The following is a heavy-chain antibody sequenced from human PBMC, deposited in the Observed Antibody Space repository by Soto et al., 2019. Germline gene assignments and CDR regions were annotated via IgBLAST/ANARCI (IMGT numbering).Heavy chain of an antibody. J-gene: IGHJ5*02. CDR3: TSRYCSSASCHT. D-gene: IGHD2-2*01. CDR1: GYTFSGSA. V-gene: IGHV3-73*01. Sequence: GVSLRLSCVASGYTFSGSAFHWVRQASGKGLEGVGRIRGKANSYETAYAESVKGRFTISRDDSKNTAFLQMNSLKTEDTAVYYCTSRYCSSASCHTWGQGT. CDR2: IRGKANSYET.